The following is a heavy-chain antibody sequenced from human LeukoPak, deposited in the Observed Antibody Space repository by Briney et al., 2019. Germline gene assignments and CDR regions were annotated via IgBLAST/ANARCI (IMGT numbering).Heavy chain of an antibody. CDR2: ISGSGGST. D-gene: IGHD2-2*01. CDR1: GFTFSNYA. V-gene: IGHV3-23*01. Sequence: GGSLRLSCAASGFTFSNYAMSWVRQPPGTGLEWVSAISGSGGSTYYADSVKGRFTTSRDNSKNTLYLQMNSLRVEDTAVYYCARELVVRAGDYFEYWGQGTLVTVSS. CDR3: ARELVVRAGDYFEY. J-gene: IGHJ4*02.